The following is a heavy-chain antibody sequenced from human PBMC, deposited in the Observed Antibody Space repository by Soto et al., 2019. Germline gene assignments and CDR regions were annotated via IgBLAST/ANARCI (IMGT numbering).Heavy chain of an antibody. Sequence: QVQLVESGGGVVQPGKSLRLSCAASGITFSNYGMHWVRQAPGRGLEWLAVIAYDGSSKYYAESVRGRFTISRDNARNTVFLQMNSLTGEDTAVYYCARRGTAALGTSRNDHFDSWGQGALVTVSS. CDR2: IAYDGSSK. V-gene: IGHV3-30*03. CDR3: ARRGTAALGTSRNDHFDS. D-gene: IGHD1-1*01. J-gene: IGHJ4*02. CDR1: GITFSNYG.